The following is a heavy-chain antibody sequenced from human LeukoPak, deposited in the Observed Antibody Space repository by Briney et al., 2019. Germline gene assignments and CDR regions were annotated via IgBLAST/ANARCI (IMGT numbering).Heavy chain of an antibody. J-gene: IGHJ5*02. CDR2: FDPEDGVT. Sequence: ASVKVSCKVSGYTLTELSMHWVRQAPGKGLEWMGGFDPEDGVTIYAQKFQGRVTMTEDTSTDTAYMELSSLRSEDTAVYYCATAGLYYDILTGYYWFDPWGQGTLVTVSS. CDR3: ATAGLYYDILTGYYWFDP. D-gene: IGHD3-9*01. CDR1: GYTLTELS. V-gene: IGHV1-24*01.